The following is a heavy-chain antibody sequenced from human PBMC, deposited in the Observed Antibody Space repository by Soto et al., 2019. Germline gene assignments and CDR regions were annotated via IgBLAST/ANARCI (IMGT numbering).Heavy chain of an antibody. CDR1: GFTFSSYS. V-gene: IGHV3-21*01. CDR3: ARDSPGVGYGTFRYYYGMDV. Sequence: GGSLRLSCAASGFTFSSYSMNWVRQAPGKGLEWVSSISSSSSYIYYADSVKGRFTISRDNAKNSLYLQMNSLRAEDTAVYYCARDSPGVGYGTFRYYYGMDVWGQGTTVTVSS. CDR2: ISSSSSYI. D-gene: IGHD5-18*01. J-gene: IGHJ6*02.